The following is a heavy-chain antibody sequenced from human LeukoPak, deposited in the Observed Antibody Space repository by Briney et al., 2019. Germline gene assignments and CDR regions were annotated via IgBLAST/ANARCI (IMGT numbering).Heavy chain of an antibody. CDR3: ARDRRSGFWSGYSDY. CDR2: IYYSGST. D-gene: IGHD3-3*01. V-gene: IGHV4-39*07. CDR1: GGSISSSSYY. Sequence: SETLSLTCTVSGGSISSSSYYWGWIRQPPGKGLEWIGSIYYSGSTYYNPSLKSRVTISVDTSKNQFSLKLGSVTAADTAVYYCARDRRSGFWSGYSDYWGQGTLVTVSS. J-gene: IGHJ4*02.